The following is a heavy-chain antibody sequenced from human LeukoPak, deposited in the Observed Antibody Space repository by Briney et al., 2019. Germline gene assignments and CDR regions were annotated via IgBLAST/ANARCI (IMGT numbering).Heavy chain of an antibody. Sequence: ASVKVSCKASGYTFTSYYIHWVRQAPGQGLEWMGVINPSGGRTTYAQKFQGRVTMTRDTSTSTVYMELSSLRSDDTAVYYCARVNSYGYYYYYGIDVWGQGTTVTVSS. CDR2: INPSGGRT. D-gene: IGHD5-18*01. V-gene: IGHV1-46*01. J-gene: IGHJ6*02. CDR3: ARVNSYGYYYYYGIDV. CDR1: GYTFTSYY.